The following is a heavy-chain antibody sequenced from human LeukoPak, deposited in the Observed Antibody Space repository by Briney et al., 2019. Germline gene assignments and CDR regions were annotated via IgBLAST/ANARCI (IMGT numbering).Heavy chain of an antibody. CDR1: GFTFSNAW. Sequence: TGGSLRLSCATSGFTFSNAWMSWVRQAPGKGLEWVSYIRSSSSTINYADSVKGRFTISRDNAKNSLYLQMNSLRAEDTAVYYCARDALGYDILTGYYDDRYPDYWGQGTLVTVSS. D-gene: IGHD3-9*01. J-gene: IGHJ4*02. CDR3: ARDALGYDILTGYYDDRYPDY. V-gene: IGHV3-48*01. CDR2: IRSSSSTI.